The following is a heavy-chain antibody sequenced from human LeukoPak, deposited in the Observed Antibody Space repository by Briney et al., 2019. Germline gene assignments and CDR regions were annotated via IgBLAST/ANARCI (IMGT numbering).Heavy chain of an antibody. D-gene: IGHD5-12*01. CDR1: GGSISSGNSY. J-gene: IGHJ4*02. CDR3: ARGYSGYDWGSFFY. V-gene: IGHV4-30-4*01. Sequence: PSQTLSLTCSVSGGSISSGNSYWTWIRQPPGTGLEWIGYIHYSGSTYYNPSLKSRVTISVDTSKNQFSLKLTSVTAADTAVYYCARGYSGYDWGSFFYWGQGTLVTVSS. CDR2: IHYSGST.